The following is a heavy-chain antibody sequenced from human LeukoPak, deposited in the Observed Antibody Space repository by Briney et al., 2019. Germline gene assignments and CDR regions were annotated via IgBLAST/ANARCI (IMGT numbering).Heavy chain of an antibody. J-gene: IGHJ6*02. CDR3: ARAGGNSFLYYYYGMDV. D-gene: IGHD2-21*02. CDR1: GGSFSSGSYY. CDR2: IYYSGST. V-gene: IGHV4-61*01. Sequence: SETLSLTCTVSGGSFSSGSYYWSWIRQPPGKGLEWIGYIYYSGSTNYNPSLKSRVTISVDTSKNQFSLKLSSVTAADTAVYYCARAGGNSFLYYYYGMDVWGQGTTVTVSS.